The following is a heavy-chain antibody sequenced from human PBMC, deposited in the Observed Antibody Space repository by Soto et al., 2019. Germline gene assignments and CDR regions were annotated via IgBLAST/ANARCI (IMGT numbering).Heavy chain of an antibody. V-gene: IGHV1-18*01. D-gene: IGHD3-10*01. CDR3: ARDTSRGEYDY. CDR1: GYTFTSYG. CDR2: INVYNGNT. Sequence: QVQLVQSGAEVKKPGASVKVSCKASGYTFTSYGISWVRQAPGQGLEWMGWINVYNGNTNYAQKLQGRVTITTDPSTGPASLDLRSLSSDDTAVYFCARDTSRGEYDYWGQGTLVTVSS. J-gene: IGHJ4*02.